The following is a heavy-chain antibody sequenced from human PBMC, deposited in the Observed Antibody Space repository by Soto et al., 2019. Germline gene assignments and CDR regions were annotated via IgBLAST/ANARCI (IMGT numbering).Heavy chain of an antibody. V-gene: IGHV1-69*08. CDR2: IIPILGIA. CDR1: GGTFSSYT. J-gene: IGHJ1*01. D-gene: IGHD6-13*01. Sequence: QVQLVQSGAEVKKPGSSVKVSCKASGGTFSSYTISWVRQAPGQGLEWMGRIIPILGIANYAQKFQGRVTLTADKSTSTASMELSSLRSEDTAVYYCARDLYSSSWYSAEYFPHWGQGTLVTVSS. CDR3: ARDLYSSSWYSAEYFPH.